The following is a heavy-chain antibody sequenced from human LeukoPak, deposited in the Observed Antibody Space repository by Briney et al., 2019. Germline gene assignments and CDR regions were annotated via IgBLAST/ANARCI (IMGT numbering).Heavy chain of an antibody. CDR2: INPNGGST. V-gene: IGHV1-46*01. Sequence: ASVKVSCKASGYTFTSYYMHWVRQAPGQGLEWMGIINPNGGSTTYAQKFQGRVTMTSDTSTSTVSMEVSSLRSEDTAVFYCARGTRHTYTSRRRGDSDGYYFDYWGQGTLVTVSS. CDR1: GYTFTSYY. CDR3: ARGTRHTYTSRRRGDSDGYYFDY. J-gene: IGHJ4*02. D-gene: IGHD3-22*01.